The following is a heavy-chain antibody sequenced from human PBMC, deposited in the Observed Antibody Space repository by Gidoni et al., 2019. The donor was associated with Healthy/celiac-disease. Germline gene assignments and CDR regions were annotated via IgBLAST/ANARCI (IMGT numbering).Heavy chain of an antibody. CDR1: GGSFSGYY. D-gene: IGHD6-13*01. V-gene: IGHV4-34*01. CDR2: INHSGST. J-gene: IGHJ5*02. CDR3: ARGIGYSSSPNWFDP. Sequence: QVQLQQWGAGLLKPSETLSLTCAVYGGSFSGYYWSWIRQPPGKGLEWIGEINHSGSTNYNPSLKSRVTISVDTSKNQFSLKLSSVTAADTAVYYCARGIGYSSSPNWFDPWGQGTLVTVSS.